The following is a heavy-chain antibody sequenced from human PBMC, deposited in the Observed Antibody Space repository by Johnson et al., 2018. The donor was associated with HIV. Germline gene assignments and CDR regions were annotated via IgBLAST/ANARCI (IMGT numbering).Heavy chain of an antibody. D-gene: IGHD6-6*01. CDR3: ARAGSSSDDAFDI. Sequence: QVQLVESGGGVVQPGRSLRPSCAASGFTFSSYAMHWVRQAPGKGLEWVAVISYDGSNKYYADSVKGRFTISRDNSKNTLYLQMNSLRAEDTAVYYCARAGSSSDDAFDIWGQGTMVTVSS. CDR1: GFTFSSYA. J-gene: IGHJ3*02. V-gene: IGHV3-30-3*01. CDR2: ISYDGSNK.